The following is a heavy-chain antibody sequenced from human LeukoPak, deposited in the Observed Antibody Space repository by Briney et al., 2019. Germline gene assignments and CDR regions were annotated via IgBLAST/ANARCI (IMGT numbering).Heavy chain of an antibody. J-gene: IGHJ4*02. V-gene: IGHV4-34*01. D-gene: IGHD2-2*01. CDR2: INHSGST. Sequence: PETLSLTCAVYGGSFSGYYRSWIRQPPGKGLEWVGEINHSGSTTYNPSFKTRVTISVDTSKNQFSLKLSSVTAADTAVYYCARRYCSSTSCYAFDYWGQGTLVTVSS. CDR1: GGSFSGYY. CDR3: ARRYCSSTSCYAFDY.